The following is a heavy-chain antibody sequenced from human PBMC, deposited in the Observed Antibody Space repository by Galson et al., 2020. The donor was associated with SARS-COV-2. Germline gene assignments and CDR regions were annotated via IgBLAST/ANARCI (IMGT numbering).Heavy chain of an antibody. V-gene: IGHV2-5*02. CDR2: IFWDDDK. CDR3: ARYRLNFFDH. CDR1: GLLLSTSAVG. J-gene: IGHJ4*02. Sequence: KMSGPTLVKPKQTLTLTCTVSGLLLSTSAVGVGWIRQPPGKALEWLALIFWDDDKRYNPSLKSRLTITKDTSRNQVVLTVTDMDPVDTATYYCARYRLNFFDHGGQGTLGTVSS. D-gene: IGHD5-12*01.